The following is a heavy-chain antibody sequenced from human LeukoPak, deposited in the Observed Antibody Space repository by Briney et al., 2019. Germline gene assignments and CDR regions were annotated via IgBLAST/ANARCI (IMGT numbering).Heavy chain of an antibody. V-gene: IGHV3-23*01. CDR2: ISDSGGHT. CDR3: AKRGVVIRVILVGFQKEAYYFDS. J-gene: IGHJ4*02. CDR1: GLTLTNYG. D-gene: IGHD3-22*01. Sequence: PGGSLRLSCALSGLTLTNYGMSWVRQAPGKGLEWVAGISDSGGHTKYADSVKGRFTISRDNPKNTLYLHMNSLRAEDTAVYFCAKRGVVIRVILVGFQKEAYYFDSWGQGALVTVSS.